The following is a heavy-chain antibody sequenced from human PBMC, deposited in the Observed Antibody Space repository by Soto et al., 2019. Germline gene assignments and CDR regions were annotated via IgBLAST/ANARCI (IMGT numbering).Heavy chain of an antibody. CDR2: ISSSSSYI. J-gene: IGHJ4*02. Sequence: GGSLRLSCAASGFTFSSYSMNWVRQAPGKGLEWVSSISSSSSYIYYADSVKGRFTISRDNAKNSLYLQMNSLRAEDTAVYYWAREVYCSGGSCFQSPLDYWGQGTLVTVSS. V-gene: IGHV3-21*01. D-gene: IGHD2-15*01. CDR3: AREVYCSGGSCFQSPLDY. CDR1: GFTFSSYS.